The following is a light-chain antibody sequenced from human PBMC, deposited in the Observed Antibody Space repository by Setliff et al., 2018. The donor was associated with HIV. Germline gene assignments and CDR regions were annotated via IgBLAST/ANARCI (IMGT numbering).Light chain of an antibody. CDR1: SSDVAAYNS. J-gene: IGLJ1*01. Sequence: QSALTQPRSVSGSPGQSVTVSCTGSSSDVAAYNSVSWYQHHPGKAPKLIIYDVSRRPSGVPDRFSGSKSGNTASLTISGLQAEDEADYYCSSYTSSSTYVFGTGTKVTVL. V-gene: IGLV2-11*01. CDR2: DVS. CDR3: SSYTSSSTYV.